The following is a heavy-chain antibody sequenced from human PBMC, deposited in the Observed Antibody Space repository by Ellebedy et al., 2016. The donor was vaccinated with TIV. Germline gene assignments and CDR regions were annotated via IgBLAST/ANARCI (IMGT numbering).Heavy chain of an antibody. CDR3: ARDKAAMDV. J-gene: IGHJ6*02. Sequence: AASVKVSCKASGYTFKNFAMHWVRQSPGQRLEWMGTINADKGNTKYSQRLEGRVTITRDTSASTVYMELTSLTSEDTAVYHCARDKAAMDVWGQGTTVIVSS. CDR2: INADKGNT. CDR1: GYTFKNFA. D-gene: IGHD6-25*01. V-gene: IGHV1-3*01.